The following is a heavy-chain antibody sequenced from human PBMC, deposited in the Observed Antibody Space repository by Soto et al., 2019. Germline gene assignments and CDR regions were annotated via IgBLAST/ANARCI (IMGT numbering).Heavy chain of an antibody. V-gene: IGHV3-30*18. CDR3: AKARLRYFDWLLSDFDY. J-gene: IGHJ4*02. CDR2: ISYDGSNK. CDR1: GFTFSSYG. Sequence: QVQLVESGGGVVQPGRSLRLSCAASGFTFSSYGMHWVRQAPGKGLEWVAVISYDGSNKYYADSVKGRFTISRDNSKNTLYLQMNSLRAEDTAVYYCAKARLRYFDWLLSDFDYWGQGTLVTVSS. D-gene: IGHD3-9*01.